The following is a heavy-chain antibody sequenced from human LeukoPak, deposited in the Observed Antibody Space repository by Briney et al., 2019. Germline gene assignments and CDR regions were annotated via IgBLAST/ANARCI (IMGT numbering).Heavy chain of an antibody. CDR2: RWYDGSNK. D-gene: IGHD3-22*01. Sequence: GGSLRLSCVVSGFTFSSYGMHWVRQVPGKGLEWVALRWYDGSNKYYADSVKGRFTISRDNSKNTLYLQKNSLRADDTAVYYCARDVFTTYDTGGGYFDYWGQGTLVTVSS. CDR3: ARDVFTTYDTGGGYFDY. CDR1: GFTFSSYG. J-gene: IGHJ4*02. V-gene: IGHV3-33*01.